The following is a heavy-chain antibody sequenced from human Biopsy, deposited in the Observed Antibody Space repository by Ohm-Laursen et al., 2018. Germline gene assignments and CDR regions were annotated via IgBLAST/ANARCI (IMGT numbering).Heavy chain of an antibody. CDR1: GYNFPTHY. D-gene: IGHD3-9*01. V-gene: IGHV1-2*02. CDR2: INPKSGGT. J-gene: IGHJ4*02. Sequence: ASVKVSCKASGYNFPTHYMHWVRQAPGHGLEWMGWINPKSGGTHYLEKFRGRVTMTRDTSISTAYMEVSSLRSDDTAVYYCAIDGNDFLTDYLKIDQWGQGTLVTVSS. CDR3: AIDGNDFLTDYLKIDQ.